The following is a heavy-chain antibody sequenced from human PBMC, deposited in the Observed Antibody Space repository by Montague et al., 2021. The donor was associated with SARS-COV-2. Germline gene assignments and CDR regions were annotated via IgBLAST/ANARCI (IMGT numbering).Heavy chain of an antibody. V-gene: IGHV4-4*01. D-gene: IGHD5-12*01. CDR2: HSGYT. CDR3: ARRVYTGSDYFDY. Sequence: HSGYTHYNTSLKGSVTVSIEKSKNQFSLTVTSVTAADTAVYFCARRVYTGSDYFDYWGQGNLVPVSS. J-gene: IGHJ4*02.